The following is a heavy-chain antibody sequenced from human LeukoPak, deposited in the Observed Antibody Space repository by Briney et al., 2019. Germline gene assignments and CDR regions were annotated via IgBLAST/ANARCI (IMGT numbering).Heavy chain of an antibody. J-gene: IGHJ5*02. V-gene: IGHV4-34*01. CDR3: ATAIQNWFDP. CDR2: INHSGST. Sequence: SETLSLTCAVYGGSFSGCYWSWIRQPPGKGLEWIGEINHSGSTNYNPSLKSRVTISVDTSKNQFSLKLSSVTAADTAVYYCATAIQNWFDPWGQGTLVTVSS. CDR1: GGSFSGCY.